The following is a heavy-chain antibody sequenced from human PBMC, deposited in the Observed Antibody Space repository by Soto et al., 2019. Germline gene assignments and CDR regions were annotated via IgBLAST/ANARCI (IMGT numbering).Heavy chain of an antibody. J-gene: IGHJ6*02. CDR3: ARGGYCSGASCAYMGHYSSYGMDV. V-gene: IGHV4-39*01. Sequence: SETLSLTRTVSGGSISSSNYYRGWIRQPPGKGLEWIGSIYYSGSTYYNPSLKSRVTISVDTSKNQFSLKLSSVTAADTAMYYCARGGYCSGASCAYMGHYSSYGMDVWGQGTTVPAP. CDR1: GGSISSSNYY. D-gene: IGHD2-15*01. CDR2: IYYSGST.